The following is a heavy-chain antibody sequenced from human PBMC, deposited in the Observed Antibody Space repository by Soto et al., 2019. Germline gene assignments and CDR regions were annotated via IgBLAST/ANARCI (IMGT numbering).Heavy chain of an antibody. CDR1: GFTVSSNY. CDR2: IYSGGST. V-gene: IGHV3-66*01. Sequence: GGSLRLSCAASGFTVSSNYMSWVRQAPGKGLEWVSVIYSGGSTYYADSVKGRFTISRDNSKNTLYLQMSSLRAEDTAVYYCARENWLLPYYYYYGMDVWGQGTTVTV. D-gene: IGHD3-9*01. J-gene: IGHJ6*02. CDR3: ARENWLLPYYYYYGMDV.